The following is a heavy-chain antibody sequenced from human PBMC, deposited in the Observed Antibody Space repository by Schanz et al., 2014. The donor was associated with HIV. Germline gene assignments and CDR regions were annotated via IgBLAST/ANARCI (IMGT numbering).Heavy chain of an antibody. V-gene: IGHV4-4*07. D-gene: IGHD3-3*01. CDR1: GGSITNYY. Sequence: QAQLQESGPGLVKPSETLSLTCVVSGGSITNYYWSWIRQPAGKGLEWIGRIHSSGNTNYRPSLFSRVAMSVDASKNQFSRGLSSVTAADTAVYYCARSSAWGDFGVEDAFDLWGQGTPVTVSS. CDR2: IHSSGNT. CDR3: ARSSAWGDFGVEDAFDL. J-gene: IGHJ3*01.